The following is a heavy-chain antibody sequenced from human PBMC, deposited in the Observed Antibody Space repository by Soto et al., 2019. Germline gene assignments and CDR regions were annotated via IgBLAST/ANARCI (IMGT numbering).Heavy chain of an antibody. J-gene: IGHJ4*02. CDR3: DKNSVTLAALDN. Sequence: EVQLLESGGGFVQPGGSLRLSCSASGFNFNMFAMTWVRQAPGKGLEWVSTIIGGSHSTYYEDAHKGPFSISRDNSKNKMYLQLHSLRPEDKDIYYYDKNSVTLAALDNWCQGALVSVSS. V-gene: IGHV3-23*01. CDR1: GFNFNMFA. CDR2: IIGGSHST. D-gene: IGHD1-26*01.